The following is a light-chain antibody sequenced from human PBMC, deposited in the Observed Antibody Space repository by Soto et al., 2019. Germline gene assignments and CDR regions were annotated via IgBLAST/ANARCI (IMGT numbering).Light chain of an antibody. CDR1: QDISNF. V-gene: IGKV1-17*03. Sequence: DIQMTQSPSDMSASVGDRVTITCWASQDISNFLVWFQQRPGKVPKRLMYSANRLESGVPSRFSGSGSGTEFTLTISSLQPEDFATYYCLQHKSYPRTFGQGTKVDI. CDR3: LQHKSYPRT. J-gene: IGKJ1*01. CDR2: SAN.